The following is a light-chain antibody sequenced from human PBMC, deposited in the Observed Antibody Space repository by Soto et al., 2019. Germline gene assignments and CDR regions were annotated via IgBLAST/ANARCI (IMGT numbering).Light chain of an antibody. CDR1: SSDVGGYNS. V-gene: IGLV2-14*01. Sequence: QSALTQPASVSGSPGQSITISCTGTSSDVGGYNSVSWYQHHPGKAPKLMIYEVSNRPSGVSNRFSGSKSGNTASLTISGLQAEDEADYYCQSYDSGLNGGVFGGGTKLTVL. CDR2: EVS. J-gene: IGLJ3*02. CDR3: QSYDSGLNGGV.